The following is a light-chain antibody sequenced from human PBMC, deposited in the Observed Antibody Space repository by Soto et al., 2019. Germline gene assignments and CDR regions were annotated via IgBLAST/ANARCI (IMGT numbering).Light chain of an antibody. CDR2: GAS. CDR1: QSVSSSS. CDR3: QQYGRSPRT. J-gene: IGKJ1*01. Sequence: EIVLTQSPGTLSLSPGERATLSCRASQSVSSSSLTWYQQKPGQAPRLLIYGASSRATGIPDRFSGSGSGTDFTLTISRVEPEDFAVYYCQQYGRSPRTFGQGTKVDIK. V-gene: IGKV3-20*01.